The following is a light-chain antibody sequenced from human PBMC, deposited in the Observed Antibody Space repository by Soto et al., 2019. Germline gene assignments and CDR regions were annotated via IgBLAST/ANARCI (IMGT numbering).Light chain of an antibody. CDR3: QQYNNWYT. CDR2: GAS. J-gene: IGKJ2*01. V-gene: IGKV3-15*01. CDR1: QSVSNN. Sequence: EVVLTQSPVTLSVSPGERATLSCRASQSVSNNLARYQQKPGQAPRLLIYGASTRATGIPARFSGSGSGTEFTLTISSLQSEDFAVYSCQQYNNWYTFGQGTKLEIK.